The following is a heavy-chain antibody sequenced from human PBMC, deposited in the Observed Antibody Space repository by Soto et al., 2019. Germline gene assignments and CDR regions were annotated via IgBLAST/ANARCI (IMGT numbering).Heavy chain of an antibody. CDR3: AKDLQVAFN. D-gene: IGHD5-12*01. CDR1: GFSFSSYW. V-gene: IGHV3-7*01. Sequence: GGSLRLSCAASGFSFSSYWMNWVRQAPGKGLEWVANIMQDGSEKYYVDSVKGRFTISRDNAKNSLYLQMNSLRAEDTAVYYCAKDLQVAFNWGQGTLVTVSS. CDR2: IMQDGSEK. J-gene: IGHJ4*02.